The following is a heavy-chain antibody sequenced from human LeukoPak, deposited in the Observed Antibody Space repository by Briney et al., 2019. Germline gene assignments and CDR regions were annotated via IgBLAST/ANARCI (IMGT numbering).Heavy chain of an antibody. CDR2: INPNNGGT. CDR1: GYTFTGYY. V-gene: IGHV1-2*02. D-gene: IGHD2-2*01. J-gene: IGHJ3*02. Sequence: ASVKVSCKASGYTFTGYYMHWVREAPGQGLEWMGWINPNNGGTNYAQKFQGRVTMTRDTSISTAYMELSRLRSDDTAVYYCARPVTSIVVVPAVHDAFDIWGQGTMVTVSS. CDR3: ARPVTSIVVVPAVHDAFDI.